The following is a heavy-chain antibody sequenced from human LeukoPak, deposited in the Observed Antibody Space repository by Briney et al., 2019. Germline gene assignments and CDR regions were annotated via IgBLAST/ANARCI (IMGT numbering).Heavy chain of an antibody. CDR3: ARDRGNYCGGDCYSNY. V-gene: IGHV3-21*01. CDR1: GFTFSSHS. D-gene: IGHD2-21*01. J-gene: IGHJ4*02. Sequence: KPGGSLRLSCAASGFTFSSHSMNWVRQAPGKGLEWVSSISSSSSYIYYADSVKGRFTISRDNAKNSLYLQMNSLRAEDTAVYYCARDRGNYCGGDCYSNYWGQRTLVTVSS. CDR2: ISSSSSYI.